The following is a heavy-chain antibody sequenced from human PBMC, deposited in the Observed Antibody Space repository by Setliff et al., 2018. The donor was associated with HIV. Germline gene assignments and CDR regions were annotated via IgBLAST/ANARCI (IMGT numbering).Heavy chain of an antibody. J-gene: IGHJ4*02. V-gene: IGHV1-46*01. CDR3: ARLGDFWSGYYYFDY. Sequence: ASVKVSCKASGYSFSSYGIGWVRLAPGQGLEWMGIINPSGDSTSYAQKFQGRVTMTRDTSTNTVYMELSSLRSEDTAVYYCARLGDFWSGYYYFDYWGQGTLVTVSS. CDR2: INPSGDST. D-gene: IGHD3-3*01. CDR1: GYSFSSYG.